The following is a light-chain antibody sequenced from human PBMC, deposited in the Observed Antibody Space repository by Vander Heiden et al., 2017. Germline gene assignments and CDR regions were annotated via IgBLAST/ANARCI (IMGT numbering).Light chain of an antibody. CDR2: GKN. CDR1: SLRSYY. CDR3: NSRESSGNHYV. J-gene: IGLJ1*01. V-gene: IGLV3-19*01. Sequence: VSVALGQTVRITCQGDSLRSYYASWYQQKPGQAPVLVIYGKNNRPSGIPDRFSGSSSGNTASLTITGAQAEDEADYYCNSRESSGNHYVFGTGTKVTVL.